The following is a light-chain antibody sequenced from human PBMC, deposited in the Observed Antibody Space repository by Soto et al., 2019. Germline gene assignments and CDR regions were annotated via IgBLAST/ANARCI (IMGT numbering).Light chain of an antibody. J-gene: IGLJ2*01. V-gene: IGLV1-40*01. Sequence: QPVLTQPPSVSGAPGQRVTISCTGRSTSIGAGFDVHWYQQLPGTAPKLLIYGNYNRPSGVPDRFSGSKSGTSVSLAITGLQADDEADYYCQSYDNFLRVIFGGGTKLTVL. CDR2: GNY. CDR3: QSYDNFLRVI. CDR1: STSIGAGFD.